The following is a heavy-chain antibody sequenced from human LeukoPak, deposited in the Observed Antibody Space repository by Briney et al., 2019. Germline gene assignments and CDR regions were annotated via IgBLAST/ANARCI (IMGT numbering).Heavy chain of an antibody. V-gene: IGHV4-39*07. D-gene: IGHD6-6*01. Sequence: TSETLSLTCSVSDGTISSSSNYWGWIRQPPGKGLEWIGSIYYSGSTYYNPSLKSRVTMSVDTSKNQFSLKLSSVTAADTAVYYCARDWGVSARPGYMDVWGKGTTVTVSS. CDR3: ARDWGVSARPGYMDV. CDR1: DGTISSSSNY. J-gene: IGHJ6*03. CDR2: IYYSGST.